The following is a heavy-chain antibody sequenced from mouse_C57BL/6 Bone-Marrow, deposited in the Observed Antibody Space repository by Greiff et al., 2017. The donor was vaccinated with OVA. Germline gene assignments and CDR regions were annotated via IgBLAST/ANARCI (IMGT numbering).Heavy chain of an antibody. J-gene: IGHJ3*01. CDR1: GFTFSSYG. CDR2: ISSGGSYT. V-gene: IGHV5-6*01. D-gene: IGHD1-1*01. Sequence: EVKLVESGGDLVKPGGSLKLSCAASGFTFSSYGMSWVRQTQDKRLEWVATISSGGSYTYYPDSVKGRFTISRDNAKNTLYLQMSSLKSEDTAMYYCASLTTFAYWGQGTLVTVSA. CDR3: ASLTTFAY.